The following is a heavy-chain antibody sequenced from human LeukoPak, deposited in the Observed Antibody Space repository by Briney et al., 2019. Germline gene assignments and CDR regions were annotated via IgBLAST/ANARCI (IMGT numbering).Heavy chain of an antibody. CDR1: GFSFAGYT. CDR2: ISWNGYST. Sequence: GGSLRLSCAASGFSFAGYTMHWVRQAPGKGLEWVSLISWNGYSTSYGDSVKGRFTISRDNSKNMLYLQMNSLRAEDTAVYYCAGSWELPQVDYWGQGTLVTVSS. V-gene: IGHV3-43*01. CDR3: AGSWELPQVDY. D-gene: IGHD1-26*01. J-gene: IGHJ4*02.